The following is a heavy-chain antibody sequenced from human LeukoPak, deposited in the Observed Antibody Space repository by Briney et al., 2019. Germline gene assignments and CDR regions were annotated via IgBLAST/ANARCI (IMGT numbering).Heavy chain of an antibody. J-gene: IGHJ4*02. CDR3: AREGWDQRDTAAFDH. CDR2: INPNSGDR. V-gene: IGHV1-2*02. Sequence: EASVTVSFKASGYTFTGHYMHWARQAPGQGLEWLGWINPNSGDRNSAQKFQGRVTMTRDTSISTVYMELSRLGRDDTAVYYCAREGWDQRDTAAFDHWGQGTLVTVSS. D-gene: IGHD6-19*01. CDR1: GYTFTGHY.